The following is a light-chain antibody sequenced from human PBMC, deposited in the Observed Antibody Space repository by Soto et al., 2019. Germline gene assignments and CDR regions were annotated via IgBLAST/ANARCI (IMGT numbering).Light chain of an antibody. J-gene: IGKJ1*01. CDR1: HSASNNY. Sequence: SVLTHSSGTLSLSPGERATLSCTASHSASNNYLAWYQQQPGQAPMLLIYGASNSATGIPDRFSGSGSGTDFTLTISRLEPEDLAVYYCQQDGSSGTFGQGTKVDIK. CDR3: QQDGSSGT. V-gene: IGKV3-20*01. CDR2: GAS.